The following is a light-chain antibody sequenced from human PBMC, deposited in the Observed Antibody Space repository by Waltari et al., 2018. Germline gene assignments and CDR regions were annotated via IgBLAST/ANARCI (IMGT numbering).Light chain of an antibody. Sequence: QSALTQAASVSGSPGQSITIPFTVASSDVVGFKSVSWYQQHPGKAPKVMISAVTNRPSGVSNRFSGSKSGNTASLTISGLQAEDEADYYCSSYTNSGTYVFGTGTKVTVL. V-gene: IGLV2-14*03. CDR1: SSDVVGFKS. J-gene: IGLJ1*01. CDR2: AVT. CDR3: SSYTNSGTYV.